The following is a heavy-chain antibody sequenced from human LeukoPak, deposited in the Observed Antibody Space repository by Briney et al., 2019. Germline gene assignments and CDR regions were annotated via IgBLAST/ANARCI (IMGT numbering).Heavy chain of an antibody. D-gene: IGHD3-3*01. J-gene: IGHJ6*02. CDR3: AKSVAIYFYYGLDV. V-gene: IGHV3-21*04. CDR2: ISSSSSYI. CDR1: GFTFSSYS. Sequence: GGSLRLSCAASGFTFSSYSMNWVRQAPGKGLEWVSSISSSSSYIYYADSVKGRFTISRDNAKNTLFLQMNSLRVAGTAPYYCAKSVAIYFYYGLDVWGQGTTVTVSS.